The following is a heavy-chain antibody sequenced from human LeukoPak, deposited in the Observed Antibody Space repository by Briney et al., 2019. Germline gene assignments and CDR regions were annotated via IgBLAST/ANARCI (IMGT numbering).Heavy chain of an antibody. CDR3: AKEGVWGSYRY. J-gene: IGHJ4*02. CDR1: GGSISSGGYY. Sequence: SSETLSLTCTVSGGSISSGGYYWSWIRQHPGKGLEWIGYIYYSGSTYYNPSLKSRVTMSADTSKNQFSLKLSSVTAADTAVYYCAKEGVWGSYRYWGQGTLVTVSS. CDR2: IYYSGST. D-gene: IGHD3-16*02. V-gene: IGHV4-31*03.